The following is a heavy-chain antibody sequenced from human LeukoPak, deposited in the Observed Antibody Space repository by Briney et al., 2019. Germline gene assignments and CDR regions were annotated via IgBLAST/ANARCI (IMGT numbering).Heavy chain of an antibody. CDR3: AKTNTDGDFDY. CDR1: GASFTSYW. CDR2: ISGSGGST. J-gene: IGHJ4*02. D-gene: IGHD4-17*01. Sequence: GESLKISCKGSGASFTSYWIGWLGQAPGKGLKWFSAISGSGGSTYYADSVKGRFTISRDNSKNTLYLQMNSLRAEDTAVYYCAKTNTDGDFDYWGQGTLVTVSS. V-gene: IGHV3-23*01.